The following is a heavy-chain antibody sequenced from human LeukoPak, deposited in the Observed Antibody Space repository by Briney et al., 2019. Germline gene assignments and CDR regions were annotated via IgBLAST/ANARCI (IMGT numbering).Heavy chain of an antibody. V-gene: IGHV4-4*02. CDR1: GGSITSTNW. J-gene: IGHJ4*02. Sequence: PSETLSLTCGVSGGSITSTNWTWVRQPPGKGLEWIGEVNLQGSTNYNPSLVGRVAISVDMSENHISLQLTSVTAADTAVYYCAREGGPYRPLDYSGQGTLVTVSS. CDR2: VNLQGST. CDR3: AREGGPYRPLDY.